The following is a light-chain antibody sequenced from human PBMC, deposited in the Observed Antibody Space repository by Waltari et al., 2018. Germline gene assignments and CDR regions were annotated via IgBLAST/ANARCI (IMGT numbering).Light chain of an antibody. V-gene: IGLV3-19*01. CDR1: SLRSYY. CDR3: QSADTNFADHVV. Sequence: SSELTQDPAVSVALGQTVRITCQGDSLRSYYASWYQQKPGQAPVLVIYGKNNRPSGIPDRFSGSSSGNTASLTITGAQAEDEADYYCQSADTNFADHVVFGGGTQLIVL. CDR2: GKN. J-gene: IGLJ2*01.